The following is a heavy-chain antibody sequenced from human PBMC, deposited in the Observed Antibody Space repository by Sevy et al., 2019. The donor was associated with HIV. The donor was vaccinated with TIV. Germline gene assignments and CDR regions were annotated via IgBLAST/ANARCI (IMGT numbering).Heavy chain of an antibody. CDR2: INHSGIT. CDR1: GEPFSGYY. D-gene: IGHD6-6*01. V-gene: IGHV4-34*01. CDR3: VRQDLATAAPRPY. J-gene: IGHJ4*02. Sequence: SETLSLTCTVHGEPFSGYYWSWIRQPPGKGLEWIGEINHSGITHYNPSLKSRVTLSVATSKNHFSLKLSSVTAADTAVYYCVRQDLATAAPRPYWGQGSLVTVSS.